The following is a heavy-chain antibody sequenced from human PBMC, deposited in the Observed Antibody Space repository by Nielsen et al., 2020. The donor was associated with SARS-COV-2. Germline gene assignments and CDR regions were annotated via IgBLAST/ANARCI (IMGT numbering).Heavy chain of an antibody. CDR3: ARAPITMIVVVTAFDY. CDR2: IYYSGST. V-gene: IGHV4-31*02. Sequence: LRLSCAASGFTFSSYSMNWVRQHPGKGLEWIGYIYYSGSTYYNPSLKSRVTISVDTSKNQFSLKLSSVTAADTAVYYCARAPITMIVVVTAFDYWGQGTLVTVSS. CDR1: GFTFSSYS. D-gene: IGHD3-22*01. J-gene: IGHJ4*02.